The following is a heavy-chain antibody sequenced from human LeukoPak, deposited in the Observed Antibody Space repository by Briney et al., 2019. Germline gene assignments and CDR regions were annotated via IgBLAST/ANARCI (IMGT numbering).Heavy chain of an antibody. CDR2: ISAYNGNT. CDR1: GYTFSSYA. V-gene: IGHV1-18*01. J-gene: IGHJ1*01. D-gene: IGHD3-10*01. CDR3: ARGDSYYYGSGTFQH. Sequence: GASVKVSCKASGYTFSSYAISWVRQAPGQGLEWMGWISAYNGNTNYAQKLQGRVTMTTDTSMSTAYMELRSLRSDDTAVYYCARGDSYYYGSGTFQHWGQGTPVTVSS.